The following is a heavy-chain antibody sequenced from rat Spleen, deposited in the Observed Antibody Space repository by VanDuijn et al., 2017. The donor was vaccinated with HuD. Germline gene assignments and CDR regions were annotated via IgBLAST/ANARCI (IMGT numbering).Heavy chain of an antibody. J-gene: IGHJ2*01. CDR3: ARLTGGHFDY. V-gene: IGHV5-22*01. CDR2: ISYEGSGT. D-gene: IGHD5-1*01. Sequence: EVQLVESGGGLVQPGRSMKLSCVASGFTFSDYYMAWVRQAPKKGLEWVASISYEGSGTYYGDSVKGRFTISRDNAKSTLSLQMNSLRSEDTATYYGARLTGGHFDYWGQGVMGTVSS. CDR1: GFTFSDYY.